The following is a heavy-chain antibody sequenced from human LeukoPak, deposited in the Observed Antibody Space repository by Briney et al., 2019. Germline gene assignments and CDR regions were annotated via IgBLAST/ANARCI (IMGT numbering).Heavy chain of an antibody. CDR1: GHTFTVYY. CDR2: INPNSGGT. J-gene: IGHJ4*02. CDR3: ATYYSDTSARD. V-gene: IGHV1-2*02. Sequence: ASVKVSCKASGHTFTVYYMFWVRQAPGQGLEWMGWINPNSGGTNYAPKFQGRVTMTRDTSISTAYMELSGLTSDDTAVYFCATYYSDTSARDWGQGTLVTVSS. D-gene: IGHD3-22*01.